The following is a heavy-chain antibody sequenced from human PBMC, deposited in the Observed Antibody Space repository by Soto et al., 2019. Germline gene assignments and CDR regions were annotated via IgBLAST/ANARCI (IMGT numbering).Heavy chain of an antibody. CDR3: AKDGDLYSGYFDY. CDR1: GFIFNSYA. Sequence: HPGGSLRLSCAASGFIFNSYAMSWVRQAPGKGLEWVSTLTSTGGTYYADSVKGRFPISRDNSKNTLYLQMNNLRAEDTAVYYCAKDGDLYSGYFDYWGQGTLVTVSS. J-gene: IGHJ4*02. V-gene: IGHV3-23*01. CDR2: LTSTGGT. D-gene: IGHD3-10*01.